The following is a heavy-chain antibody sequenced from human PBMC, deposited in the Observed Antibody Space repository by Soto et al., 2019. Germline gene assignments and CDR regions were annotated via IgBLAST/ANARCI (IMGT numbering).Heavy chain of an antibody. CDR3: ARAVVAANYYYYGMDV. V-gene: IGHV4-34*01. CDR2: INHSGST. D-gene: IGHD2-15*01. Sequence: PSETLSLTCAVYGGSFSGYYWSWIRQPPGKGLEWIGEINHSGSTNYNPSLKSRVTISVDTSKNQFSLKLSSVTAADTAVYYCARAVVAANYYYYGMDVWGQGTTVTVS. J-gene: IGHJ6*02. CDR1: GGSFSGYY.